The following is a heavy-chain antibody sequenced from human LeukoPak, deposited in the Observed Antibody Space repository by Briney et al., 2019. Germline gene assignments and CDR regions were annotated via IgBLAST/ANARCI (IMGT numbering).Heavy chain of an antibody. CDR2: IYTGGTT. V-gene: IGHV3-66*02. CDR1: GFSVSSNY. Sequence: QSGGSLRLSCAASGFSVSSNYMNWVRQAPGKGLEWVSAIYTGGTTYYADSVKGRFTISRDNSKNTLYLQMNSLRAEDSAVYFCARDKLGSGYSSDFDYWGQGTLVTVSS. D-gene: IGHD6-19*01. J-gene: IGHJ4*02. CDR3: ARDKLGSGYSSDFDY.